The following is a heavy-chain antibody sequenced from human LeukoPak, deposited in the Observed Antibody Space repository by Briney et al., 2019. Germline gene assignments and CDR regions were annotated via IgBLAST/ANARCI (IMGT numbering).Heavy chain of an antibody. Sequence: SETLSLTCTVSGGSISSSSYYWGWIRQPPGKGLEWIGSIYYSGSTYYNPSLKSRVTISVDTSKNQFSLKLSSVTAADTAVYYCARSGGYYYGSGSRDRIPPYYYYYYMDVWGKGTTVTISS. CDR3: ARSGGYYYGSGSRDRIPPYYYYYYMDV. CDR1: GGSISSSSYY. CDR2: IYYSGST. V-gene: IGHV4-39*07. D-gene: IGHD3-10*01. J-gene: IGHJ6*03.